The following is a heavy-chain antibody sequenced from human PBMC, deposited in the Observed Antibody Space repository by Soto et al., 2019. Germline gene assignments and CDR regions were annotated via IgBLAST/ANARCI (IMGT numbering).Heavy chain of an antibody. CDR2: IYFIGTT. Sequence: SETLSLTCTVCGDSISSSIDYWGWIRQPPGEGLEWIGSIYFIGTTYYNPSLKSRVTISFHTSKNHFALEWNSVTAADTAVYYCERQIMWLRNANNDYWGQGTLVTVSS. J-gene: IGHJ4*02. CDR3: ERQIMWLRNANNDY. D-gene: IGHD5-12*01. CDR1: GDSISSSIDY. V-gene: IGHV4-39*01.